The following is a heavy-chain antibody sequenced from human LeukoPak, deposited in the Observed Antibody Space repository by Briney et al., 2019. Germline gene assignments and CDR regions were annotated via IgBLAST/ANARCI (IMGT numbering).Heavy chain of an antibody. Sequence: PGGSLRLSCAASGFTFSSYAMSWVRQAPGKGLEWVSAISGSGGSTYYADSVKGRFTISRDTSKNTLYLQMNSLRAEDTAIYYCAKGAYYYDTLTNFNYYYYGMDVWGQGTTVTVSS. V-gene: IGHV3-23*01. CDR2: ISGSGGST. J-gene: IGHJ6*02. CDR3: AKGAYYYDTLTNFNYYYYGMDV. D-gene: IGHD3-9*01. CDR1: GFTFSSYA.